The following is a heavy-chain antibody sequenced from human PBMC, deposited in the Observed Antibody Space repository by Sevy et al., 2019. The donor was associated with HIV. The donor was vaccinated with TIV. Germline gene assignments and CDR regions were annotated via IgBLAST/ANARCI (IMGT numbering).Heavy chain of an antibody. CDR1: GFTFGSYT. J-gene: IGHJ4*02. CDR3: ARDNSGYFFFDY. D-gene: IGHD3-22*01. V-gene: IGHV3-30-3*01. Sequence: GESLKISCAASGFTFGSYTLHWVRQAPGKGLEWVALISQTYDGSNKYYTDSVKGRFTISRANSKNTLYLQLNSLRAEDTAVYYCARDNSGYFFFDYWGQGTLVTVSS. CDR2: ISQTYDGSNK.